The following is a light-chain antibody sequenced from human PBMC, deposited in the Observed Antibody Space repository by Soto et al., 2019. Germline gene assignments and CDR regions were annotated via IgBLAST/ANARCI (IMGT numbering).Light chain of an antibody. V-gene: IGKV3-15*01. Sequence: EIVMTQSPGTLSVSPGERATLSCRASESVDRYVAWYQQKPGQAPRLLIYGASTRATYVPARFSGSGSGTEFTLTISSLKSEDFAVYFGQQCMEWPLITFGQGKRLEAK. J-gene: IGKJ5*01. CDR2: GAS. CDR1: ESVDRY. CDR3: QQCMEWPLIT.